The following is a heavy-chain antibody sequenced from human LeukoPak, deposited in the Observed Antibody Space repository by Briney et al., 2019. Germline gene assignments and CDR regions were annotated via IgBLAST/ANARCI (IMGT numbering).Heavy chain of an antibody. D-gene: IGHD4-17*01. Sequence: GGSLRLSCAASGFAFSNYGMHWVRQAPGKGLEWVAFIWYDGSNKYYADSVKGRFTISRDNSKNTLYLQMNSLRAEDTAVYYCARTQTTWGRFDHWGQGTLVTVSS. J-gene: IGHJ4*02. V-gene: IGHV3-33*01. CDR2: IWYDGSNK. CDR3: ARTQTTWGRFDH. CDR1: GFAFSNYG.